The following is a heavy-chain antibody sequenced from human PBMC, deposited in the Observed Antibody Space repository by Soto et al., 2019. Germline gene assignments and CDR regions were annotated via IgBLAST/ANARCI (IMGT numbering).Heavy chain of an antibody. CDR2: IDPSHSYI. J-gene: IGHJ6*02. D-gene: IGHD3-10*01. V-gene: IGHV5-10-1*01. CDR1: GYRFASYW. CDR3: ARLYGSGTYTYYYYAMDV. Sequence: GESLKISCQGSGYRFASYWISWVRQMPGKGLAWLGRIDPSHSYINYSPSFQGHVTISADKSISTAYLQWRSLKASDTAMYFCARLYGSGTYTYYYYAMDVWGQGTTVTVSS.